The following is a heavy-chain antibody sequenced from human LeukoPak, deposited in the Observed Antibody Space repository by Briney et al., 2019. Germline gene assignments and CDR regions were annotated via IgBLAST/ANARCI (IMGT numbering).Heavy chain of an antibody. J-gene: IGHJ6*03. V-gene: IGHV3-33*01. Sequence: GGSLRLSCEASGFSFSRYGMHWVRQAPGKGLGWLALLWYDGTNKYYADSVGGRFSISRDNSRNTLYLEMSSLRADDTAVYYCARGYSTSHYYLDVWGKGTTVTVSS. CDR1: GFSFSRYG. CDR3: ARGYSTSHYYLDV. CDR2: LWYDGTNK. D-gene: IGHD2/OR15-2a*01.